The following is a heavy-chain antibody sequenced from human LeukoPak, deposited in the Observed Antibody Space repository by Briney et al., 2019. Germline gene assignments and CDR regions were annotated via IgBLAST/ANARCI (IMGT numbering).Heavy chain of an antibody. J-gene: IGHJ4*02. Sequence: ASVKVSCKASGYTFTGYYMHWVRQAPGQGLEWMGWINPNSGGTNYAQKFQGRVTMTRDTSISTAYMELSRLRSDDTAVYYCARGLTYYYEFREIDYWGQGTLSPSPQ. D-gene: IGHD3-22*01. V-gene: IGHV1-2*02. CDR3: ARGLTYYYEFREIDY. CDR2: INPNSGGT. CDR1: GYTFTGYY.